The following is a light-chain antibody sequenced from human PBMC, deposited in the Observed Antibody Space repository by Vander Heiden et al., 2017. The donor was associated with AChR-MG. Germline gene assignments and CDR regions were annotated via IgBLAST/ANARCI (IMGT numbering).Light chain of an antibody. CDR1: SSDVGSYNL. CDR3: CSYARSSTWV. J-gene: IGLJ3*02. CDR2: EVS. Sequence: HSALTQPASVSWSPGPSITISCTGTSSDVGSYNLVSWYQQQPGKAPKLMIYEVSKRPAGVSNRFSGSKSGNTASLTSSGLQAEDEADYYCCSYARSSTWVFGGGTKLTVL. V-gene: IGLV2-23*02.